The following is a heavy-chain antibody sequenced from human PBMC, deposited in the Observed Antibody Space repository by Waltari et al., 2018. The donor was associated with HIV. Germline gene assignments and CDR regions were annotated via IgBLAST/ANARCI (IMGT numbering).Heavy chain of an antibody. J-gene: IGHJ4*02. CDR1: GFTFSRYT. V-gene: IGHV3-23*01. CDR3: VKKYFDVWSGPGVY. D-gene: IGHD3-3*01. Sequence: DVQLLVSGGDSVQPGGSLRLSCVGSGFTFSRYTMTWVRQAPGKGLEWVSGINSGGTTYYADSVKGRFTISRDNSKNTLFLQMNSVRAEDTAVYFCVKKYFDVWSGPGVYWGQGTLVIVSS. CDR2: INSGGTT.